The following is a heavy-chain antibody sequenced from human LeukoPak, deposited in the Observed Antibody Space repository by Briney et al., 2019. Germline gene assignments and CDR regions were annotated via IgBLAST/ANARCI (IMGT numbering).Heavy chain of an antibody. CDR3: ARDFTMVRAFDI. D-gene: IGHD3-10*01. J-gene: IGHJ3*02. Sequence: GESLRLSCAASGFTFSSYAMHWVRQAPGKGLEWVAVISYDGSNKYYADSVKGRFTISRDNSKNTLYLQMNSLRAEDTAVYYCARDFTMVRAFDIWGQGTMVTVSS. CDR2: ISYDGSNK. V-gene: IGHV3-30*04. CDR1: GFTFSSYA.